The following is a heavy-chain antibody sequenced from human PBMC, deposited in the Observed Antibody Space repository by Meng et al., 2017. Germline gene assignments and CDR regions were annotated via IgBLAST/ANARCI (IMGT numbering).Heavy chain of an antibody. CDR1: GGSISSYY. CDR3: AREGNIVGATTGYDY. V-gene: IGHV4-59*12. Sequence: GSLRLSCTVSGGSISSYYWSWIRQPPGKGLEWIGYLYYSGSTNYNPSLKSRVTMSVDTSKNQFSLKLSSVTAADTAVYYCAREGNIVGATTGYDYWGQGTLVTVSS. CDR2: LYYSGST. D-gene: IGHD1-26*01. J-gene: IGHJ4*02.